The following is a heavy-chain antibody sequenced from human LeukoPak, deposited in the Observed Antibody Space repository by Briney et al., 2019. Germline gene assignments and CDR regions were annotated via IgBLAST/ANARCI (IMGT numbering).Heavy chain of an antibody. J-gene: IGHJ4*02. CDR2: ISAHSGKT. Sequence: ATVRVSCNVSGYSFTKFGISWVRQAPGQGLEWMGWISAHSGKTNYAPRLQDRVTMTTDTSTSAAYMELRSLTSGDTAIYYCARVGSAYGDPQEYDYWGQGTLVIVSS. CDR1: GYSFTKFG. CDR3: ARVGSAYGDPQEYDY. V-gene: IGHV1-18*01. D-gene: IGHD4-17*01.